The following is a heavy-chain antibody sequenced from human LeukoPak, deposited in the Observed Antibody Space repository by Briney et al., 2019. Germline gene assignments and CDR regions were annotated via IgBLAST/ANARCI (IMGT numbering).Heavy chain of an antibody. V-gene: IGHV5-51*01. CDR2: IYPGDSDT. D-gene: IGHD2-2*01. Sequence: GESLKISCKGSGYSFTSYWIGWVRQMPGKGLEWMGIIYPGDSDTRYSPSLQGQVTISADKSISTAYLQWSSLKASDTAMYYCARWGSDIVVVPAAQIRAFDIWGQGTMATVSS. CDR3: ARWGSDIVVVPAAQIRAFDI. CDR1: GYSFTSYW. J-gene: IGHJ3*02.